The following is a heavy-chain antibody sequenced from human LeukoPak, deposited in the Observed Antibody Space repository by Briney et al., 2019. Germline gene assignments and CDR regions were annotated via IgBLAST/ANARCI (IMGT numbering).Heavy chain of an antibody. CDR2: IAYDGSSK. CDR1: GFTFSRHA. J-gene: IGHJ4*02. CDR3: AKEHYGDHYFDY. D-gene: IGHD4-17*01. V-gene: IGHV3-30-3*01. Sequence: GRSLRLSCAASGFTFSRHAMHWVRQAPGKGLEWVAVIAYDGSSKYYGDFVEGRFTISRDNSRNTLYLQMNSLRAEDTVVYYCAKEHYGDHYFDYWGQGTLVTVSS.